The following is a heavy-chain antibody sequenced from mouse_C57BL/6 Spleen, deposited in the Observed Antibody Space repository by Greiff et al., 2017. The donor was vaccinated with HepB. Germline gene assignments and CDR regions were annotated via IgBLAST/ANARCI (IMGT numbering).Heavy chain of an antibody. CDR1: GYTFTSYW. J-gene: IGHJ2*01. Sequence: QVHVKQPGAELVKPGASVKMSCKASGYTFTSYWITWVKQRPGQGLEWIGDIYPGSGSTNYNEKFKSKATLTVDTSSSTAYMQLSSLTSEDSAVYYCARGGYLGDYFDYWGQGTTLTVSS. CDR3: ARGGYLGDYFDY. V-gene: IGHV1-55*01. D-gene: IGHD5-1*01. CDR2: IYPGSGST.